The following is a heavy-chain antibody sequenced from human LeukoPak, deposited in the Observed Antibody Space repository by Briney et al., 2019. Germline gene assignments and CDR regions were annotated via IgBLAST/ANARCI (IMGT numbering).Heavy chain of an antibody. V-gene: IGHV4-59*01. J-gene: IGHJ3*02. CDR1: GGSISSYY. Sequence: PSETLSLTCTVSGGSISSYYWSWIRQPPGKGLEWIGYIYYSGSTNYNPSLKSRVTISVDTSKNQFSLKLSSVTAADTAVYYCAQVVWPATAYAFDIWGQGTMVTVSS. D-gene: IGHD2-8*02. CDR3: AQVVWPATAYAFDI. CDR2: IYYSGST.